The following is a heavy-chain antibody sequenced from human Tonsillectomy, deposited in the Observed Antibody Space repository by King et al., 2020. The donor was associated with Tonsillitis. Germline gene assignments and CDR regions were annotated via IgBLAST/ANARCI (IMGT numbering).Heavy chain of an antibody. CDR1: DGSISRGDHF. V-gene: IGHV4-39*01. J-gene: IGHJ4*02. CDR3: ARYVSGSFDY. CDR2: LYSSGTI. Sequence: LQLQESGPGVVKPSETLSLTCTVSDGSISRGDHFWAWIRQPPGKGLEWIGYLYSSGTIFYNPSLKSRITISGGTSENRFSLKLSSVTAADTAVYFCARYVSGSFDYWGQGALVTVSS. D-gene: IGHD1-26*01.